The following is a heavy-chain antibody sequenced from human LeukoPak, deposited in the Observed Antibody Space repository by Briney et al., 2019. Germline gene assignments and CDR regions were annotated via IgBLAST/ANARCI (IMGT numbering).Heavy chain of an antibody. CDR2: VLSNGVNK. V-gene: IGHV3-30*18. CDR3: AKDRSGTWSVDY. D-gene: IGHD6-13*01. CDR1: GFIFSNSD. J-gene: IGHJ4*02. Sequence: PGRSLRLSCAASGFIFSNSDMHWVRQAPGKGLEWLTIVLSNGVNKYYADSVKGRFTISRDNSKNTVYLQMNSLSGDDTAVYYCAKDRSGTWSVDYWGPGTLVTVSS.